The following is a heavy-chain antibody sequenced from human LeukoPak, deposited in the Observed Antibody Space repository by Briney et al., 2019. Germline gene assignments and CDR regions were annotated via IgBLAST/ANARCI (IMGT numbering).Heavy chain of an antibody. Sequence: PGGSLRLSCAASGFTFDDYGMSWVRQAPGKGLEWVSVNSGGSTYYADSVKGRFTISRDNSKNTLYLQMNSLRAEDTAVYYCARVLWFGELLVDYWGQGTLVTVSS. CDR2: NSGGST. J-gene: IGHJ4*02. CDR3: ARVLWFGELLVDY. D-gene: IGHD3-10*01. V-gene: IGHV3-53*01. CDR1: GFTFDDYG.